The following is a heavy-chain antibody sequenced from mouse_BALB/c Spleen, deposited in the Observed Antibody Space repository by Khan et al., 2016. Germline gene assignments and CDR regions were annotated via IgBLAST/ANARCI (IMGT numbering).Heavy chain of an antibody. J-gene: IGHJ3*01. Sequence: EVELVESGGGLVKPGGSLKLSCAASGFAFSSYDMSWVRQTPEKRLEWVAYISSGGGSTYYPDTVKGRFTISRDNAKNTLYLQLSSLKSEDTAMIDCSGLGERITSFAYWGQGTLVTVSA. CDR3: SGLGERITSFAY. D-gene: IGHD2-4*01. V-gene: IGHV5-12-1*01. CDR1: GFAFSSYD. CDR2: ISSGGGST.